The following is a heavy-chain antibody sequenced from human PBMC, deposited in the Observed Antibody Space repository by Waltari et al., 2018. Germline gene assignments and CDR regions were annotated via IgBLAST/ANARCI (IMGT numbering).Heavy chain of an antibody. CDR2: INHSGST. D-gene: IGHD6-19*01. J-gene: IGHJ4*02. Sequence: VQVVESGGGLVQPGGSLRLSCAASGLTFSNHWMHWFRQAPGKGLVWIGEINHSGSTNYNPSLKSRVTISVDTSKNQFSLKLSSVTAADTAVYYCARGFGKRVRYSSGWLLWGQGTLVTVSS. V-gene: IGHV4-34*01. CDR1: GLTFSNHW. CDR3: ARGFGKRVRYSSGWLL.